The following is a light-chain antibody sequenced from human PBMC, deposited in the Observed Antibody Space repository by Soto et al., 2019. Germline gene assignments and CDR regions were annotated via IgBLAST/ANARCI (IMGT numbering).Light chain of an antibody. Sequence: QSVLTQPASVAGSPGQSITIACTCTSSDVGAYDYVSWYQQHPGKAPKLLIYEVSLRTSGVSRRLSGSKSGNTASLTISGLQAEDEADYYCSSYATSSFVFGTGTKVTVL. CDR3: SSYATSSFV. CDR1: SSDVGAYDY. J-gene: IGLJ1*01. CDR2: EVS. V-gene: IGLV2-14*01.